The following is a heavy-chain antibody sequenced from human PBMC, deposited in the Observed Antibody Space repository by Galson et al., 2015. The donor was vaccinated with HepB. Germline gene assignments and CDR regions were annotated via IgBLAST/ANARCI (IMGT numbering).Heavy chain of an antibody. V-gene: IGHV3-23*01. CDR2: ISGSGGST. CDR1: GFTFSSYA. D-gene: IGHD2-15*01. CDR3: AKGGSVVVAATTWYFDL. Sequence: SLRLSCAASGFTFSSYAMSWVRQAPGKGLEWVSAISGSGGSTYYADSVKGRFTISRDNSKNTLYLQMNSLRAEDTAVYYCAKGGSVVVAATTWYFDLWGRGTLVTVSS. J-gene: IGHJ2*01.